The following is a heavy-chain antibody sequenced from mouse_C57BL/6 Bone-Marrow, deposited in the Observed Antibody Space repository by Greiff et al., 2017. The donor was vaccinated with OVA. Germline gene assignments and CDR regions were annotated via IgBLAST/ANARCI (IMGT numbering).Heavy chain of an antibody. Sequence: QVQLKQSGAELVKPGASVKLSCKASGYTFTEYTIHWVQQRSGQGLEWIGWFCTGSGRIKYNEQFKDKATLTADKSASPVYMELSRLTAEDSAVDFCERHGFDDGYFWCAYWGQGTRVTVAA. CDR1: GYTFTEYT. D-gene: IGHD2-3*01. J-gene: IGHJ3*01. CDR3: ERHGFDDGYFWCAY. V-gene: IGHV1-62-2*01. CDR2: FCTGSGRI.